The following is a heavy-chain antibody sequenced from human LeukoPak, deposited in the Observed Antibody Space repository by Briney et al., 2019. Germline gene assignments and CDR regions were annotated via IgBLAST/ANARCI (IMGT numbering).Heavy chain of an antibody. V-gene: IGHV3-21*01. CDR3: ARDRVVTRGGFDY. J-gene: IGHJ4*02. CDR2: ISSSSSYI. CDR1: GFTFSSYS. D-gene: IGHD4-23*01. Sequence: PGGSLRLSCAASGFTFSSYSMNWVRQAPGKWLEWVSSISSSSSYIYYADSVKGRFTISRDNAKNSLYLQMNSLRAEDTAVYYCARDRVVTRGGFDYWGQGTLVTVSS.